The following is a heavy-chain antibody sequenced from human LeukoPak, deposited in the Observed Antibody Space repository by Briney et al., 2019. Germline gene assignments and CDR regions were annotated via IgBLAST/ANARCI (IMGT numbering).Heavy chain of an antibody. D-gene: IGHD3-3*01. J-gene: IGHJ4*02. CDR1: GGSISSYY. Sequence: PSETLSLTCTVSGGSISSYYWSWIRQPQGKGLEWIGYIYYSGSTNYNPSLKSRVTISVDTSKSQFSLKLSSVTAADTAVYYCARGGTIFGYYFDYWGQGTLVTVSS. CDR3: ARGGTIFGYYFDY. V-gene: IGHV4-59*01. CDR2: IYYSGST.